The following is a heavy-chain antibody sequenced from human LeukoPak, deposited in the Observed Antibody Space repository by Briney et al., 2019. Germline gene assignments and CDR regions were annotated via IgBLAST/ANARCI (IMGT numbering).Heavy chain of an antibody. CDR1: GGSFSGYY. D-gene: IGHD3-10*01. V-gene: IGHV4-34*01. CDR2: INHSGST. J-gene: IGHJ5*02. CDR3: ARGAITMFQGASFDP. Sequence: PSETLSLTCAVYGGSFSGYYWSWIRQPPGKGLEWIGEINHSGSTNYNPSLKSRVTISVDTSKNQFSLKLSSVTAADTAVYYCARGAITMFQGASFDPWGQGTLATVSS.